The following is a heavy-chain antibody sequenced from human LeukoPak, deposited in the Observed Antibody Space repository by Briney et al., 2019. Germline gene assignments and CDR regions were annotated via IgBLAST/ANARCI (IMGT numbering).Heavy chain of an antibody. D-gene: IGHD2-15*01. CDR3: ARTCSGGSCYLAFDI. CDR2: IFYSGTS. Sequence: SETLSLTCTVSGGSISSGDYYWSWIRQHPGKGLEWIACIFYSGTSYYNPSLKSRVMISVDTSKNQFSLKLSSVTAADTAIYYCARTCSGGSCYLAFDIWGQGTMVTVSS. V-gene: IGHV4-31*03. J-gene: IGHJ3*02. CDR1: GGSISSGDYY.